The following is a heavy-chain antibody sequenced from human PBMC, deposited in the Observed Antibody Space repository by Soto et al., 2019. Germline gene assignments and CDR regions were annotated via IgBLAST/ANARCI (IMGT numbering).Heavy chain of an antibody. CDR1: GGSISSYY. CDR3: ARSRYSGYDSVDY. Sequence: QVQLQESGPGLVKPSETLSLTCTVSGGSISSYYWSWIRQPPGKGLEWIGYIYYSGSTNYNPCLKSRVTISVDTSKNQFSLKLSSVTAADTAVYYCARSRYSGYDSVDYWGQGTLVTVSS. D-gene: IGHD5-12*01. J-gene: IGHJ4*02. CDR2: IYYSGST. V-gene: IGHV4-59*01.